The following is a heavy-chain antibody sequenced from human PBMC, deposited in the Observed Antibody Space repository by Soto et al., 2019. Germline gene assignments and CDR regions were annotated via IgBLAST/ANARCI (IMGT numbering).Heavy chain of an antibody. CDR2: IYYSGST. Sequence: QVQLQESGPGLVKPSQTLSLTCSVSGDSLSSGDYYWSWIRQPPGKGLEWIGYIYYSGSTYYNPSLQSRVTISVDTSKNQFSLKLSSLTAADTAVYYCARQYSKYYFDFWGQGTLVTVSS. CDR1: GDSLSSGDYY. J-gene: IGHJ4*02. CDR3: ARQYSKYYFDF. V-gene: IGHV4-30-4*01. D-gene: IGHD5-18*01.